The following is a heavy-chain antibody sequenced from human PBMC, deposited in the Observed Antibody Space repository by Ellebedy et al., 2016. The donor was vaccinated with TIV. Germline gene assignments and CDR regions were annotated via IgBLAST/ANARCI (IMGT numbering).Heavy chain of an antibody. CDR1: GFTFSGYY. J-gene: IGHJ5*02. D-gene: IGHD3-3*01. Sequence: PGGSLRLSCAASGFTFSGYYMSWVRQAPGKGLEWVSGINWNGGSTGYADSVKGRFTISRDNAKNSLYLQMNSLRAEDTALYYCARALYYDFWSGYYTYNWFDPWGQGTLVTVSS. CDR3: ARALYYDFWSGYYTYNWFDP. CDR2: INWNGGST. V-gene: IGHV3-20*04.